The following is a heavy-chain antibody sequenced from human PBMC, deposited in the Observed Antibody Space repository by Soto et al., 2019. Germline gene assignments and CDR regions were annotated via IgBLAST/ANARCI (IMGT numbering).Heavy chain of an antibody. CDR2: IYYSGST. V-gene: IGHV4-59*01. CDR1: GGSISSYY. J-gene: IGHJ4*02. Sequence: SETLSLTCTVSGGSISSYYWSWIRQPPGKGLEWIGYIYYSGSTNCNPSLKSRVTISVDTSKNQFSLKLSSVTAADTAVYYCAREGWDYYDSSGYSDYWGQGTLVTSPQ. CDR3: AREGWDYYDSSGYSDY. D-gene: IGHD3-22*01.